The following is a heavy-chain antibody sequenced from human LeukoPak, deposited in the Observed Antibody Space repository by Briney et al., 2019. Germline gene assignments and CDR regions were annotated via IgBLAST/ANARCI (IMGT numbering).Heavy chain of an antibody. V-gene: IGHV3-30-3*01. D-gene: IGHD3-10*02. CDR1: GFTFSSY. CDR3: TRGMLRQPPDY. J-gene: IGHJ4*02. Sequence: GGSLRLSCAASGFTFSSYYALGPPGSGKGLEWVTAISDDETYKFYADSVKGRFTISRDNSKNTLYLQMNSLRVEDTAIYYCTRGMLRQPPDYWGQGMLVTVSS. CDR2: ISDDETYK.